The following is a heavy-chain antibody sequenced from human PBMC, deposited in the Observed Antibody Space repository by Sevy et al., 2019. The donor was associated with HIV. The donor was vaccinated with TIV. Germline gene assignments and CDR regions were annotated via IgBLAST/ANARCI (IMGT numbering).Heavy chain of an antibody. V-gene: IGHV3-49*04. J-gene: IGHJ4*02. CDR3: TSVRDYYDSTGYYLAY. Sequence: GGSLRLSCTASGFTFGDYAVNWVRRAPGRGLEWAGFIRSKAYGGTTKYAASVKGRFSISRDDSKSIAYLQMNSLKTEDTAVYYCTSVRDYYDSTGYYLAYWGQGTLVTVSS. CDR1: GFTFGDYA. CDR2: IRSKAYGGTT. D-gene: IGHD3-22*01.